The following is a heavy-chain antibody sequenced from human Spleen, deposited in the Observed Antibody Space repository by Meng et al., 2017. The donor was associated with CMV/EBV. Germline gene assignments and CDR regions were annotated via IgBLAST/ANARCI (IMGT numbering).Heavy chain of an antibody. Sequence: SVKVSCKASGVTFISYTFNWVRQAPGQGLEWMGRITPILGITNYAQQFQGRLMITADKSTSTAYMELSSLKSEDTAVYYCARGLGSSGGAGTFDYWGQGTLVTVSS. D-gene: IGHD6-19*01. J-gene: IGHJ4*02. V-gene: IGHV1-69*02. CDR3: ARGLGSSGGAGTFDY. CDR1: GVTFISYT. CDR2: ITPILGIT.